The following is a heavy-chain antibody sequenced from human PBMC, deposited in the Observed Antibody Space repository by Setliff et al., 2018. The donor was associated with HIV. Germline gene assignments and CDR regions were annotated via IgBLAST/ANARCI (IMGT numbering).Heavy chain of an antibody. CDR1: GGSFTNGGSFSHYY. D-gene: IGHD3-22*01. V-gene: IGHV4-39*07. CDR2: ISYNGSS. CDR3: ARLTTTYYYDSSAYYHPV. Sequence: SETLSLTCTVYGGSFTNGGSFSHYYWGWIRQPPGKGLEWIGSISYNGSSYYNPSLKSRVTISVDTSKNQFSLKLSSVTAADTAVFYCARLTTTYYYDSSAYYHPVWGQGTLVTVSS. J-gene: IGHJ4*02.